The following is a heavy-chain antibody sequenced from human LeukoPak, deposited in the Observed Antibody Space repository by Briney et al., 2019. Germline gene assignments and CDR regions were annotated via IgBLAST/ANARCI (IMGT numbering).Heavy chain of an antibody. Sequence: SETLSLTCAVSGVAISRGGYAWNWIRQPPGKGLEWIAYIYHSGTTYYNPSLKSRATIAVDTSKNQFSLKLSSVTAADTAVYYCVRGRYSSGWFKDKNWFDPWGQGIPVTVSS. V-gene: IGHV4-30-4*07. CDR2: IYHSGTT. CDR1: GVAISRGGYA. CDR3: VRGRYSSGWFKDKNWFDP. J-gene: IGHJ5*02. D-gene: IGHD6-19*01.